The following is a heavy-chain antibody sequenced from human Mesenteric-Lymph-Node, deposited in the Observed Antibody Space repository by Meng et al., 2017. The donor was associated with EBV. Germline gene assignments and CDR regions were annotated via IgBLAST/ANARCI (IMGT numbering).Heavy chain of an antibody. D-gene: IGHD3-22*01. Sequence: QVQLVQSGAEVKRPGASVKVYCKVSGYTLTELSMHWVRQAPGKGLEWMGGFDPEDGETIYAQKFQGRITMTEDTSTDTAFMELSSLRSEDTAVYYCGTDRRYDSSGPHDYWGQGTLVTVSS. CDR2: FDPEDGET. CDR1: GYTLTELS. V-gene: IGHV1-24*01. J-gene: IGHJ4*02. CDR3: GTDRRYDSSGPHDY.